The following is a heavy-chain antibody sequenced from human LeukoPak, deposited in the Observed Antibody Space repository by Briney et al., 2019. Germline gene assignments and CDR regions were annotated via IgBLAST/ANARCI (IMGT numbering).Heavy chain of an antibody. D-gene: IGHD3-22*01. CDR1: GYTFTGYY. V-gene: IGHV1-2*02. CDR2: INPNSGGT. CDR3: ASLYQNYYDSSGYPIDYYYMDV. J-gene: IGHJ6*03. Sequence: ASVKVSCKASGYTFTGYYMHWVRQAPGQGLEWMGWINPNSGGTNYAQKFQGRVTMTRDTSISTAYMELSRLRSDDTAVYYCASLYQNYYDSSGYPIDYYYMDVWGKGTTVTVSS.